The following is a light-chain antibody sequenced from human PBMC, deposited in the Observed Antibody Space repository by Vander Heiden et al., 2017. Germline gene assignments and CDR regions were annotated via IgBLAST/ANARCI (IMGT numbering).Light chain of an antibody. Sequence: DNVMTQSPDSVAVSLGESATINCKSSQRVLYSSDNRNYLAWYQQKAGQPPKLLIYWASSRESGVPDRFSGSGSGTDFTPTISSLQAEDVAVYYCQQDDSPPYTFGQGTKLEIK. CDR3: QQDDSPPYT. J-gene: IGKJ2*01. CDR2: WAS. V-gene: IGKV4-1*01. CDR1: QRVLYSSDNRNY.